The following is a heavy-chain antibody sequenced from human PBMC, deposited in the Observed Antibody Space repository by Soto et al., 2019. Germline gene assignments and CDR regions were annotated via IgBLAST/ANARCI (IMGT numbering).Heavy chain of an antibody. J-gene: IGHJ5*02. D-gene: IGHD2-8*01. CDR2: IYYIGSX. V-gene: IGHV4-39*07. CDR1: GGSISSISYY. Sequence: ASETLSLTCTVSGGSISSISYYWGWIRQPPGKWLEWIGSIYYIGSXXYKPSLKXXVTISVDTSKXQFSLXLISVTAADTAVYYCARRVFPWRRGTLVTVSS. CDR3: ARRVFP.